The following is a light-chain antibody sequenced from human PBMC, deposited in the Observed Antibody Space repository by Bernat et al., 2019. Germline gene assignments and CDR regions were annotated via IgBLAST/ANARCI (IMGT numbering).Light chain of an antibody. CDR1: NIGSKS. CDR2: YDS. CDR3: LLWDNYSDHYV. Sequence: SYVLTQPPSVSVAPGQTARITCGGKNIGSKSVNWYQQKPGQAPILVISYDSDRPSGIPERFSGSNSGNTAALTISTVEAGDEADYYCLLWDNYSDHYVFGTGTKVTVL. J-gene: IGLJ1*01. V-gene: IGLV3-21*04.